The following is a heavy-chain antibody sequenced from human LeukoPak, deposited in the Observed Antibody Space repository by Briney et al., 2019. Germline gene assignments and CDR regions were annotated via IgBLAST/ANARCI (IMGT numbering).Heavy chain of an antibody. Sequence: GESLRLSCVPSGITFSNSALGWVRQAPGKGLEWVSTITKSGDQTHYADSVRGLFTISRDIFKNTLYLQMNSLRAEDTAVYHCVKSAGKDGYRDVFDIWGQGTVVTVSS. CDR2: ITKSGDQT. D-gene: IGHD5-24*01. J-gene: IGHJ3*02. CDR3: VKSAGKDGYRDVFDI. CDR1: GITFSNSA. V-gene: IGHV3-23*01.